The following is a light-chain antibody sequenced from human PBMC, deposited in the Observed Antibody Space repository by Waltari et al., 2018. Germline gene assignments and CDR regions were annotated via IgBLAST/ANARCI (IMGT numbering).Light chain of an antibody. CDR1: QSVRSSY. V-gene: IGKV3-20*01. CDR2: GAS. CDR3: QQYDTSPYT. Sequence: ELVLTQSPGTLSLSPGDRATFSCRSSQSVRSSYLAWYQHKSGRPPRLLILGASTRATGSPGRFSGSGSGTDFTLTISRLEPEDFAVYYCQQYDTSPYTFGQGTKLETK. J-gene: IGKJ2*01.